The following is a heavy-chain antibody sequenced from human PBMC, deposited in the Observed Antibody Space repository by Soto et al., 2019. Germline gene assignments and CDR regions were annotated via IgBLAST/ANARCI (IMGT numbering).Heavy chain of an antibody. CDR2: IKSKTDGGTT. CDR1: GFTFSNAW. J-gene: IGHJ3*02. V-gene: IGHV3-15*01. D-gene: IGHD2-15*01. CDR3: TTSAYCSGGSCYSLYAFDI. Sequence: EVQLVESGGGVVKPGGSLRLSCAASGFTFSNAWMSWVRQAPGKRLEWVGRIKSKTDGGTTDYAAPVKGRFTISRDDSKNTLYLQMNSLKTEDTAVYYCTTSAYCSGGSCYSLYAFDIWGQGTIVIVSS.